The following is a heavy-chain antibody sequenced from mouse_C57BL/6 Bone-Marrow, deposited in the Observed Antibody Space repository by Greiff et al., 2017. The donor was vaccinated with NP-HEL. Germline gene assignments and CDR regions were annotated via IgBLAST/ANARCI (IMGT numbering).Heavy chain of an antibody. J-gene: IGHJ2*01. V-gene: IGHV1-19*01. CDR1: GYTFTDYY. Sequence: VQLQQSGPVLVKPGASVKMSCKASGYTFTDYYMNWVKQSHGKSLEWIGVINPYNGGTSYNQKFKGKATLTVDKSSITAYMELNSLTSEDSAVYYCASGYYFDYWGQGTTLTVSS. CDR3: ASGYYFDY. CDR2: INPYNGGT.